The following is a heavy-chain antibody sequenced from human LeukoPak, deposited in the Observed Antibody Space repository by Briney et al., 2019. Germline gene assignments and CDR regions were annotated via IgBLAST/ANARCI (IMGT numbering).Heavy chain of an antibody. Sequence: GGSLRLSCAASGFTFSSYAMSWVRQAPGKGLEWVSAISGSGGSTYYADSVKGRFTISRDNSKSTLYLQMNSLRAEDTAAYYCAKEARWTVTTTYYFDYWGQGTLVTVSS. CDR2: ISGSGGST. CDR1: GFTFSSYA. D-gene: IGHD4-17*01. V-gene: IGHV3-23*01. J-gene: IGHJ4*02. CDR3: AKEARWTVTTTYYFDY.